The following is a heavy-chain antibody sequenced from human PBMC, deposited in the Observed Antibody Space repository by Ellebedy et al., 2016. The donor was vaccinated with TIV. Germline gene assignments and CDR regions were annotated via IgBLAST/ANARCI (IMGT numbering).Heavy chain of an antibody. Sequence: MPSETLSLTCAVYGGSFSGYYWSWIRQPPGKGLEWIGEINHSGSTNYNPSLKSRVTVSVDTSQNRFSLKLSSVTAADTAVYYCARGYYYANYFDYWGQGTLVTVSS. V-gene: IGHV4-34*01. CDR1: GGSFSGYY. J-gene: IGHJ4*02. CDR2: INHSGST. D-gene: IGHD3-10*01. CDR3: ARGYYYANYFDY.